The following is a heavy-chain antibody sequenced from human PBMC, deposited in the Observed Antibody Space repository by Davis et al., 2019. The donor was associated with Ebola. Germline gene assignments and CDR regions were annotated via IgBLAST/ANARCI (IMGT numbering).Heavy chain of an antibody. Sequence: GESLKISCSASGFTFSSYAMHWVRQAPGKGLEYVSAISSNGGSTYYADSVKGRFTISRDNSKNTLYLQMSSLRAEDTAVYYCVKDLASWIQRGYFDYWGQGTLVTVSS. CDR1: GFTFSSYA. V-gene: IGHV3-64D*06. CDR3: VKDLASWIQRGYFDY. J-gene: IGHJ4*02. CDR2: ISSNGGST. D-gene: IGHD5-18*01.